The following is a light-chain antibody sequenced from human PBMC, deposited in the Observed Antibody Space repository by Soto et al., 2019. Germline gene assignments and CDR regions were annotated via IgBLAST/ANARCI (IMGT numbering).Light chain of an antibody. Sequence: ESVLTQSPATVSLSPGERAALSCEASQTISSSQLAWYQQKPDLAPRLLIYDVSSRATGIPDRFSGSGSGTDFTLTISRVTPEDFAVYYCHQYTASPLTFGGGTKVEIK. CDR3: HQYTASPLT. CDR2: DVS. CDR1: QTISSSQ. V-gene: IGKV3D-20*01. J-gene: IGKJ4*01.